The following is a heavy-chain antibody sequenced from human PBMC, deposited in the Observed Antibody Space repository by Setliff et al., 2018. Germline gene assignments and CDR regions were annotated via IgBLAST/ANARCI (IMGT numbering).Heavy chain of an antibody. CDR3: ARRPIALAGYRKGAFDI. V-gene: IGHV1-18*01. CDR1: GNSFSSFS. D-gene: IGHD6-19*01. CDR2: VSTYNGDT. J-gene: IGHJ3*02. Sequence: ASVKGSCKASGNSFSSFSITWVRRAPGQGLEWMGWVSTYNGDTKYAQNFRGRVTMTTDMSTSTVYMELRTLRSDDTAVYFCARRPIALAGYRKGAFDIWGQGTMVTVSS.